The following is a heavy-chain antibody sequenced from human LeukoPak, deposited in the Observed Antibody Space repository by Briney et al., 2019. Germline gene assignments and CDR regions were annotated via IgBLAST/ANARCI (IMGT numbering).Heavy chain of an antibody. CDR2: ISYDGSNK. J-gene: IGHJ4*02. CDR3: ARDLAPLGYCSGGSCYEVDY. CDR1: GFTVSSNC. D-gene: IGHD2-15*01. V-gene: IGHV3-30*03. Sequence: GGSLRLSCTASGFTVSSNCMSWVRQAPGKGLEWVAVISYDGSNKYYADSVKGRFTTSRDNSKNTLYLQMNSLRAEDTAVYYCARDLAPLGYCSGGSCYEVDYWGQGTLVTVSS.